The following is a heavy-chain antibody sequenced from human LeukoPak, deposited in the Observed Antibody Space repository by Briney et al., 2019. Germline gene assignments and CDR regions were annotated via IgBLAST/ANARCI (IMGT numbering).Heavy chain of an antibody. V-gene: IGHV3-15*01. Sequence: GGSLRLSCAASGFTFSNAWMSWVRQAPGKGLEWVGRIKSKTDGGTTDYAAPVKGRFTISRDDSKNTLYLQMNSLKTEDTAVYYCTTGLRNYDLWSGYYRYLDYWGQGTLVTVSS. J-gene: IGHJ4*02. CDR1: GFTFSNAW. D-gene: IGHD3-3*01. CDR2: IKSKTDGGTT. CDR3: TTGLRNYDLWSGYYRYLDY.